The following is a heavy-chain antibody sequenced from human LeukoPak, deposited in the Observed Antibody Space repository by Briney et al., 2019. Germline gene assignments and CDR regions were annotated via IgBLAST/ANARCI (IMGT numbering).Heavy chain of an antibody. CDR3: AKKRGVIVGATYSFWDD. D-gene: IGHD1-26*01. CDR1: GFTFSSYA. Sequence: GGSLRLSCAASGFTFSSYAMSWVRQAPGKGLEWVSAISGSGGSTYYADSVKGRFTISRDNSKNTLYLQMNSLRAEDTAVYYCAKKRGVIVGATYSFWDDWGQGTLVTVSS. CDR2: ISGSGGST. V-gene: IGHV3-23*01. J-gene: IGHJ4*02.